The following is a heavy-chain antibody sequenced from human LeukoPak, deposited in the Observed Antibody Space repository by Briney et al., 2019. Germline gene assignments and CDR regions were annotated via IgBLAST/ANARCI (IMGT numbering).Heavy chain of an antibody. J-gene: IGHJ5*02. Sequence: ASVKVSCKASGYTFTGYYLHWVRQAPGQGLEWMGCVNPNSGDTNYAQKFQGSVTMTRDTSISTVYMELSRLRSDDTAVYYCARDRLYGIAFNWFDPWGQGTLVTVSS. V-gene: IGHV1-2*02. D-gene: IGHD3-3*02. CDR1: GYTFTGYY. CDR3: ARDRLYGIAFNWFDP. CDR2: VNPNSGDT.